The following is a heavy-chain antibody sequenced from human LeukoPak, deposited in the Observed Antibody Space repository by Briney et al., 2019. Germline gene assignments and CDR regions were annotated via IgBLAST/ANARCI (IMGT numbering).Heavy chain of an antibody. CDR2: ISSSSSYI. CDR1: GFTFSSYW. J-gene: IGHJ4*02. V-gene: IGHV3-21*01. Sequence: PGGSLRLSCAASGFTFSSYWMSWVRQAPGKGLEWVSSISSSSSYIYYTDSVKGRFTISRDNAKNSLYLQMNSLRAEDTAMYYCARDAGAGWELLGRNDYWGQGTLVTVSS. D-gene: IGHD1-26*01. CDR3: ARDAGAGWELLGRNDY.